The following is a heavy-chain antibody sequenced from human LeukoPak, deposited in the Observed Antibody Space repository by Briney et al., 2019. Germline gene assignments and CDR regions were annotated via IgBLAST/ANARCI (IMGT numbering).Heavy chain of an antibody. V-gene: IGHV1-46*01. J-gene: IGHJ4*02. D-gene: IGHD2-15*01. CDR1: GYTFTGYY. Sequence: GASVKVSCKAAGYTFTGYYLHWVRQAPGQGLEWMGIIGDSTYYAPKFQGRVTMTRDTSTSTVYMELSSLRSDDTAVYFCARDRISDYWGQGTLVTVSS. CDR3: ARDRISDY. CDR2: IGDST.